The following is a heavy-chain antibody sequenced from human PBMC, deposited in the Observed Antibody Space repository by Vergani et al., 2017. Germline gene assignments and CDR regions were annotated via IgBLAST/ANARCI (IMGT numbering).Heavy chain of an antibody. CDR3: ARDQDCSSTSCYTRTHSPPNWFDP. Sequence: EVQLVESGGGLVQPGGSLRLSCAASGFTFSSYWMSWVRQAPGKGLEWVANIKQAGSAKYYVDSVKGRFTISRDNAKNSLYLQMNSLRAEDTAVYYCARDQDCSSTSCYTRTHSPPNWFDPWGQGTLVTVSS. D-gene: IGHD2-2*02. CDR2: IKQAGSAK. CDR1: GFTFSSYW. V-gene: IGHV3-7*01. J-gene: IGHJ5*02.